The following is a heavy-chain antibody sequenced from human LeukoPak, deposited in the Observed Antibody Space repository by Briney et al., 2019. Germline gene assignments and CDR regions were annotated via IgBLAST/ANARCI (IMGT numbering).Heavy chain of an antibody. J-gene: IGHJ4*02. CDR1: RFTFSSYS. Sequence: PGGSLRLSCAASRFTFSSYSMNWVRQAPGKGLEWVSYISSSSSTIYYADSVKGRFTISRDNAKNSLYLQMNSLRAEDTAVYYCAREGGGYNNRGFDYWGQGTLVTVSS. CDR2: ISSSSSTI. V-gene: IGHV3-48*01. CDR3: AREGGGYNNRGFDY. D-gene: IGHD5-24*01.